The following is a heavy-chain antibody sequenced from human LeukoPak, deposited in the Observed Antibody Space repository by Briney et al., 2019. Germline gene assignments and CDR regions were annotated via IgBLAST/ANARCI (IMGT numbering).Heavy chain of an antibody. CDR1: GGSISSYY. J-gene: IGHJ2*01. V-gene: IGHV4-59*01. D-gene: IGHD7-27*01. CDR2: IYYSGST. Sequence: PSETLSLTCTVSGGSISSYYWSWIRQPPGKGPEWIGYIYYSGSTNYNPSLKSRVTISVDTSKNQFSLKLSSVTAADTAVYYCARYWGYWYFDLWGRGTLVTVSS. CDR3: ARYWGYWYFDL.